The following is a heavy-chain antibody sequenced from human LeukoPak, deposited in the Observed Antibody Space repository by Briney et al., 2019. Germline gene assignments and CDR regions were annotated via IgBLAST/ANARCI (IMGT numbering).Heavy chain of an antibody. V-gene: IGHV3-21*01. CDR1: GFTFNTYS. CDR2: ISGSSSYI. Sequence: GGSLRLSCATSGFTFNTYSMNWVRQAPGKGLEWVSSISGSSSYIYYADSVKGRFTISRDNAKNSLYLQMNTLRAEDTAVYYCARVVDYGGFNIDYWGQGTLVTVSS. CDR3: ARVVDYGGFNIDY. J-gene: IGHJ4*02. D-gene: IGHD4-23*01.